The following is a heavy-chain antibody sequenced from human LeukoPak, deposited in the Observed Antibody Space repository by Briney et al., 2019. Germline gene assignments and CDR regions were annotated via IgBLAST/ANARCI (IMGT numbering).Heavy chain of an antibody. CDR1: GGSISSYY. Sequence: SETLSLTCTVSGGSISSYYWSWIRQPPGKGLEWIGYIYYSGSTNYNPSLKSRVTISVDTSKNQFSLKLSSLTAADTAVYYCARDHYHCSGYYFAFDTWGQGTMVTVSS. CDR2: IYYSGST. J-gene: IGHJ3*02. D-gene: IGHD3-22*01. V-gene: IGHV4-59*01. CDR3: ARDHYHCSGYYFAFDT.